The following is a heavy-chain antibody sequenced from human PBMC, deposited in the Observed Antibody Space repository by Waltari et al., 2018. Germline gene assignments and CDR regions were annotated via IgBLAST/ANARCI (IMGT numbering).Heavy chain of an antibody. CDR3: ARESRAEDWAFDY. J-gene: IGHJ4*02. D-gene: IGHD3-9*01. CDR1: GFTFSSYA. CDR2: ISYDGSNT. V-gene: IGHV3-30-3*01. Sequence: QVQLVESGGGVVQPGRSLRLSCAASGFTFSSYAMHWVRQAPGKGLEWVAVISYDGSNTYSADTVTGRFTISRDNSKNPLYLQMNSLRAEDTAVYYCARESRAEDWAFDYWGQGTLVTVSS.